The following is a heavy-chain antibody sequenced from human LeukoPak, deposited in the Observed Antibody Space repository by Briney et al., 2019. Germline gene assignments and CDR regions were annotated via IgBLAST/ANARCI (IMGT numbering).Heavy chain of an antibody. CDR1: GGTFSSYA. CDR2: IIPIFGTA. Sequence: SVKVSCKASGGTFSSYAISWVRQAPGQGLEWMGGIIPIFGTANYAQKFQGRVTITADESTSTAYMELSSLRSEDTAVYYCARTYYDFWSGYYGDYYFDYWGQGTLVTVSS. CDR3: ARTYYDFWSGYYGDYYFDY. J-gene: IGHJ4*02. D-gene: IGHD3-3*01. V-gene: IGHV1-69*13.